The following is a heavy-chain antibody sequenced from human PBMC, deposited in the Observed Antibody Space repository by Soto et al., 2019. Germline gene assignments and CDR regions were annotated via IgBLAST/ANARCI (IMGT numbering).Heavy chain of an antibody. CDR1: GFTFSSDW. Sequence: GGSLRLSCAASGFTFSSDWQHWVRQAPGEGLMWVSCISNARNTIYYADSVKGRFTISRDNAQNSLYLQMNSLRDEDKAVYYCARDGRYGSSNSDYWGQGTLVTVS. CDR3: ARDGRYGSSNSDY. J-gene: IGHJ4*02. D-gene: IGHD6-19*01. V-gene: IGHV3-48*02. CDR2: ISNARNTI.